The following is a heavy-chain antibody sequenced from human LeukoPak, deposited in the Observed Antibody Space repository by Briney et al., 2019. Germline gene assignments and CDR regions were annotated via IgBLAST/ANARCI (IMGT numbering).Heavy chain of an antibody. CDR2: IWYDGSNK. CDR3: ARDREVYYDFWSGSYGMDV. D-gene: IGHD3-3*01. CDR1: GFTFSSYG. V-gene: IGHV3-33*01. J-gene: IGHJ6*02. Sequence: GGSLRLSCAASGFTFSSYGMHWVRQAPGKGLEWVAVIWYDGSNKYYADSVKGRFTISRDNSKNTLYLQMNSLRAEDTAVYYCARDREVYYDFWSGSYGMDVWGQGTTVTVSS.